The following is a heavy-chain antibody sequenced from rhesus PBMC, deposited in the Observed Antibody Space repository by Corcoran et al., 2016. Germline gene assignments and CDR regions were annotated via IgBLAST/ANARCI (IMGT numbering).Heavy chain of an antibody. J-gene: IGHJ4*01. CDR3: ARLNTVTTNSFDY. CDR2: INGNSGST. V-gene: IGHV4-80*01. Sequence: QVQLQESGPGLVKPSETLSLTCAVSGGSFSSYWWSWIRRPPGKGLEWIGEINGNSGSTNYNPSLQIRVTISKDASKNQFSLKLSSVTAADTAVYYCARLNTVTTNSFDYWGQGVLVTVSS. D-gene: IGHD4-23*01. CDR1: GGSFSSYW.